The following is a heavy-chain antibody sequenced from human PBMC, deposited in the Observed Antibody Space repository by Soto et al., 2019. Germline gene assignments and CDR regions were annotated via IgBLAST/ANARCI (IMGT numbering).Heavy chain of an antibody. CDR3: AREGDMPYYYYGLDG. CDR2: ISGYNGHT. CDR1: GYTFTTYG. V-gene: IGHV1-18*01. D-gene: IGHD2-2*01. J-gene: IGHJ6*02. Sequence: QVQLVQSGAEVRKPGASVKVSCKASGYTFTTYGISWVRQAPGQGLEWMGWISGYNGHTKYAQKFQGRVTMTTDTATSTVYMELRSLRSDDTAVYYCAREGDMPYYYYGLDGWGQGTTVTVSS.